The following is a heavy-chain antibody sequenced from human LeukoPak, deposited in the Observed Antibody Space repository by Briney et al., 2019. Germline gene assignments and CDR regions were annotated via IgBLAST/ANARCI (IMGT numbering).Heavy chain of an antibody. J-gene: IGHJ5*02. CDR2: TSYTGST. CDR1: GGSISSGSHY. Sequence: SETLSLTCTVSGGSISSGSHYWSWIRRPPGKGLEWIGYTSYTGSTYYYPSLKSRLTISVDTSENQFSLKLSSVTAADTAVYYCARAPKTYNFGPLESWGQGTLVTVSS. V-gene: IGHV4-31*03. D-gene: IGHD1-20*01. CDR3: ARAPKTYNFGPLES.